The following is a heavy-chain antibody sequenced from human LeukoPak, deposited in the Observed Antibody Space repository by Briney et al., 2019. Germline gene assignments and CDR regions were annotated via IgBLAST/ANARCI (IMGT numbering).Heavy chain of an antibody. D-gene: IGHD2-15*01. CDR3: AKDSCSGGSCYVFAP. CDR2: ISWDGGST. Sequence: GGSLRLSCAASGFTFDDYAMHWVRQAPGKGLEWVSLISWDGGSTYYADSVKGRFTISGDNSKNSLYLQMNSLRAEDTALYYCAKDSCSGGSCYVFAPGGQRTLVTVSS. V-gene: IGHV3-43D*03. J-gene: IGHJ5*02. CDR1: GFTFDDYA.